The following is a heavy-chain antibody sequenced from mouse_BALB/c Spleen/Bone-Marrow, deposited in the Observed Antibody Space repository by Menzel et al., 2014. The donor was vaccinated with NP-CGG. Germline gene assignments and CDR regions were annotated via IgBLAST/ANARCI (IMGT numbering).Heavy chain of an antibody. J-gene: IGHJ4*01. CDR3: ARDLYYDYDVGAMDY. CDR1: GFSLISYG. Sequence: VQLQQSGPGLEESSQSLSISCTVPGFSLISYGVHWIRQRPGKGLEWLGVIWPGGSTNYNSALMSRLSISKDNSKSQVFLKMNSLQSDDTAMYYCARDLYYDYDVGAMDYWGQGTSVTVSS. V-gene: IGHV2-9*02. CDR2: IWPGGST. D-gene: IGHD2-4*01.